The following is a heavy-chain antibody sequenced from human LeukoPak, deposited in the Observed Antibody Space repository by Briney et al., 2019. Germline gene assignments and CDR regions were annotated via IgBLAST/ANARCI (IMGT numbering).Heavy chain of an antibody. V-gene: IGHV4-39*01. CDR3: ARQNDYTNPVVWFDP. D-gene: IGHD4-11*01. CDR1: GGSISSHTYY. Sequence: SETLSLTCTVSGGSISSHTYYWGWIRQPPGKGLEWIGSIYYRGSTIYNPSLKSRVTISVDTSKNQFSLKVRSVTAADTAVYYCARQNDYTNPVVWFDPWGQGTLVTVSS. J-gene: IGHJ5*02. CDR2: IYYRGST.